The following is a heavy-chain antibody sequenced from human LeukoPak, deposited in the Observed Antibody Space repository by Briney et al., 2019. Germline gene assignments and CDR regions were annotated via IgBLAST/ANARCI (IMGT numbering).Heavy chain of an antibody. Sequence: SETLSLTCTVSGGSISSYYWSWIRQPPGKGLECIGYIYYSGSTNYNPSLKSRVTISVDTSKNQFSLELSSVTAAYTAVYYCASTSPYYFDYWGQGTLVTVSS. CDR3: ASTSPYYFDY. CDR2: IYYSGST. J-gene: IGHJ4*02. D-gene: IGHD2-2*01. V-gene: IGHV4-59*01. CDR1: GGSISSYY.